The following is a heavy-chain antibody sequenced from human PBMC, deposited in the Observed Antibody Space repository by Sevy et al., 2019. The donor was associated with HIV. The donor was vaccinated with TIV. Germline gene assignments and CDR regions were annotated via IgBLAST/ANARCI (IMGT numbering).Heavy chain of an antibody. J-gene: IGHJ6*02. CDR3: AREAVYCTNGVCSHYGMDV. D-gene: IGHD2-8*01. CDR2: IYSGGST. CDR1: GFTFSSYW. Sequence: GGSLRLSCAASGFTFSSYWMNWVRQAPGKGLEWVSVIYSGGSTYYADSVKGRFTISRDNSKNTLYLQMNSLRAEDTAVYYCAREAVYCTNGVCSHYGMDVWGQGTTVTVSS. V-gene: IGHV3-53*01.